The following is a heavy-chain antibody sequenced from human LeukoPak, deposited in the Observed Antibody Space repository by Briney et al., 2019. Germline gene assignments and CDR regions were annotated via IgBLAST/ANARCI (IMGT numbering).Heavy chain of an antibody. CDR3: AKSGFSAAGTGY. D-gene: IGHD6-13*01. CDR1: GFTFSSYG. Sequence: PGGSLRLSRAASGFTFSSYGMHWVRQAPGKGLEWVAFIRYDGSNKYYADSVKGRFTISRDNSKNTLYLQMNSLRAEDTAVYYCAKSGFSAAGTGYWGQGTLVTVSS. V-gene: IGHV3-30*02. J-gene: IGHJ4*02. CDR2: IRYDGSNK.